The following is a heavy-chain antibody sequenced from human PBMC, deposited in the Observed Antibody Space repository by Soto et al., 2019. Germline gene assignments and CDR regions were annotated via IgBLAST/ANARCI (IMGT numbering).Heavy chain of an antibody. V-gene: IGHV3-15*01. Sequence: PGGSLRLSCAASGFTFSNAWMYWVRQAPGKGLEWVGRIKSKTDGETTDFAAPVKGRFTISRDDSKNTLFLQMTSLKTEDTDVYYCATVSRCSGIACKQAIDYWGQGTLVTV. CDR2: IKSKTDGETT. J-gene: IGHJ4*02. D-gene: IGHD2-15*01. CDR1: GFTFSNAW. CDR3: ATVSRCSGIACKQAIDY.